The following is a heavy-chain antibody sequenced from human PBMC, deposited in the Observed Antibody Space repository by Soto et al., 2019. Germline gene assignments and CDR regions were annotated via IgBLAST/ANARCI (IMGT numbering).Heavy chain of an antibody. V-gene: IGHV3-11*01. J-gene: IGHJ4*02. CDR3: ASAGYGDDYFDY. CDR1: GFTFSDYY. Sequence: PGGSLRLSCAASGFTFSDYYTSWFRQAPGKGLEWVSYISSSGSTIYYADSVKGRFTISRNNAKNSLYLQMNSLRAEDTAVYYCASAGYGDDYFDYWGQGTLVTVSS. D-gene: IGHD4-17*01. CDR2: ISSSGSTI.